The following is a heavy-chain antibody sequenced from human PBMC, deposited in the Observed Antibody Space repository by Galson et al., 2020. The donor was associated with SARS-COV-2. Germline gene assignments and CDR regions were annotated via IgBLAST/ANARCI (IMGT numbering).Heavy chain of an antibody. D-gene: IGHD6-13*01. J-gene: IGHJ3*02. CDR1: EFTFSTYE. CDR3: AREYSGGWYRYAFDI. CDR2: ISGSGSTM. V-gene: IGHV3-48*03. Sequence: GGSLRLSCPGSEFTFSTYEMNWVRQAPGKGLEWHSYISGSGSTMYYTDSVKGRFTMSRDNTKNSLYLQMNTQRAEDTAVDYCAREYSGGWYRYAFDIWGQGTMVTVSS.